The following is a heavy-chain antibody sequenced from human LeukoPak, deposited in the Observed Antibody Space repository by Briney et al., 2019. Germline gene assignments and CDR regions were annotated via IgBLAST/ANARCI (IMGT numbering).Heavy chain of an antibody. CDR1: GGSISSYY. V-gene: IGHV4-4*07. CDR2: IYTSGST. Sequence: SETLSLTCTVSGGSISSYYWSWIRQPAGKGLEWIGRIYTSGSTNYNPSLKSRVTMSVDTSKNQFSLKLSSVTAADTAVYYCARGRYDILTGAADYFDYWGQGTLVTVSS. D-gene: IGHD3-9*01. CDR3: ARGRYDILTGAADYFDY. J-gene: IGHJ4*02.